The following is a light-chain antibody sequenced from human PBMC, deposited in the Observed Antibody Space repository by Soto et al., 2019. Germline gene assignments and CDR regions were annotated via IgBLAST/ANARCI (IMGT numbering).Light chain of an antibody. CDR3: QSYDISLSGAV. V-gene: IGLV1-40*01. J-gene: IGLJ7*01. CDR1: SSNIGAGYD. CDR2: GNN. Sequence: QSVLTQPPSVSGAPGQRVAFSCTGNSSNIGAGYDVHWYHQLPGAAPRLIIYGNNNRPSGVPDRFSGSKSGTSASLAIIGLQAEDEADYYCQSYDISLSGAVFGGGTQLTVL.